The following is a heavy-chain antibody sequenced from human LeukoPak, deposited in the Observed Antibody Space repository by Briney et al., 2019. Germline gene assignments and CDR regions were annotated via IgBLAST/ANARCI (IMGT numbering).Heavy chain of an antibody. CDR2: IYYSGST. V-gene: IGHV4-59*01. Sequence: SETLSLTCTVSGGSISSNHWSWIRQPPGKGLEWIGCIYYSGSTYYNPSLKSRVTISVDTSKYKFSLKLNSVTAADTAVYYCARGGGYSSIWNWFDPWGQGTLVTVSS. D-gene: IGHD6-13*01. CDR3: ARGGGYSSIWNWFDP. J-gene: IGHJ5*02. CDR1: GGSISSNH.